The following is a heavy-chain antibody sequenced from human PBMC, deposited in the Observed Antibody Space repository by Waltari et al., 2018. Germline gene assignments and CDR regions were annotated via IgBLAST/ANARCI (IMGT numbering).Heavy chain of an antibody. CDR1: GDSISGYY. CDR2: IHTTGRT. D-gene: IGHD1-26*01. V-gene: IGHV4-4*07. CDR3: ARDLLYIGGNYFYSGLDV. Sequence: QVQLQESGPGLVKPSETLSLTCTVSGDSISGYYWSWIRQPAGQGLEWIGRIHTTGRTSDNPSLKTRLTLSLDTSTNQFALKLSSLTAADTAVYYCARDLLYIGGNYFYSGLDVWGQGTTVTVSS. J-gene: IGHJ6*02.